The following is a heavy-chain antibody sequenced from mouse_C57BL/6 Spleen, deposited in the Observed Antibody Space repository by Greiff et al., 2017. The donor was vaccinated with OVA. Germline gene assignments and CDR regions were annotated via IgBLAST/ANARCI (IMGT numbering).Heavy chain of an antibody. V-gene: IGHV5-4*01. CDR2: ISDGGSYT. Sequence: EVQLVESGGGLVKPGGSLKLSCAASGFTFSSYAMSWVRQTPEKRLEWVATISDGGSYTYYPDNVKGRFTISRDNAKNNLYLQMSHLKSEDTAMYYCARGGNGDYFDYWGQGTTLTVSS. CDR3: ARGGNGDYFDY. J-gene: IGHJ2*01. CDR1: GFTFSSYA. D-gene: IGHD2-1*01.